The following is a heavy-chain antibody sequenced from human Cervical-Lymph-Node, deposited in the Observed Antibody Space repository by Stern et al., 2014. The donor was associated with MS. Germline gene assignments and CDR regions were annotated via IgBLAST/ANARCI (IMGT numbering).Heavy chain of an antibody. V-gene: IGHV3-30*03. D-gene: IGHD3-22*01. Sequence: VQLLESGGGVVQPGRSLRLSCAASGFTFSSYGMHWVRQAPGKGLEWVAVISYDGSNKYYADSVKGRFTISRDNSKNTLYLQMNSLRAEDTAVYYCATAYDSSGYYHYYYYGMDVWGQGTTVTVSS. J-gene: IGHJ6*02. CDR2: ISYDGSNK. CDR1: GFTFSSYG. CDR3: ATAYDSSGYYHYYYYGMDV.